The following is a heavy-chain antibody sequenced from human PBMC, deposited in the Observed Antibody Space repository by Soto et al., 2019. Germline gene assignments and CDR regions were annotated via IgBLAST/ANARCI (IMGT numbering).Heavy chain of an antibody. CDR3: ARGSRGVTIFGVVPFYFDY. J-gene: IGHJ4*02. CDR2: INHSGST. CDR1: GGSFSGYY. Sequence: SETLSLTCGVLGGSFSGYYWSWIRQPPGKGLEWIGEINHSGSTNYNPSLKSRVTISVDTSKNQFSLKLSSVTAADTAVYYCARGSRGVTIFGVVPFYFDYWGQGTLVTVSS. D-gene: IGHD3-3*01. V-gene: IGHV4-34*01.